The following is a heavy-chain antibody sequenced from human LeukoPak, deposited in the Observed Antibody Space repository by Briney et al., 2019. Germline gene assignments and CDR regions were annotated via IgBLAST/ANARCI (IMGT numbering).Heavy chain of an antibody. CDR3: ARDPFGYCSGGSCYRDAFDI. J-gene: IGHJ3*02. D-gene: IGHD2-15*01. CDR1: GFTFSSYS. Sequence: GGSLRLSCAASGFTFSSYSMNWVRQAPGKGLEWVSYISSSSTTIYYADSVKGRFTISRDNAKNSLYLQMNGLRDEDTAVYYCARDPFGYCSGGSCYRDAFDIWGQGTMVTVSS. CDR2: ISSSSTTI. V-gene: IGHV3-48*02.